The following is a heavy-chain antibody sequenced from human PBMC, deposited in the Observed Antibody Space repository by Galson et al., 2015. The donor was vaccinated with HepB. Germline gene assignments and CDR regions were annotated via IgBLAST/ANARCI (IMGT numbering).Heavy chain of an antibody. J-gene: IGHJ4*02. CDR2: ISSSSSTI. D-gene: IGHD3-3*01. V-gene: IGHV3-48*02. CDR1: GFTFSSYS. CDR3: ARVFKVPGSVYYELHYFDY. Sequence: SLRLSCAASGFTFSSYSMNWVRQAPGKGLEWVSYISSSSSTIYYADSVKGRFTISRDNAKNSLYLQMNSLRDEDTAVYYCARVFKVPGSVYYELHYFDYWGQGTLVTVSS.